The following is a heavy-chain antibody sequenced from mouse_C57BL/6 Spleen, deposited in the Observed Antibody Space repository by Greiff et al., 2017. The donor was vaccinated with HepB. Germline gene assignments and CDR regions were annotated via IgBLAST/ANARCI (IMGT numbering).Heavy chain of an antibody. V-gene: IGHV1-50*01. J-gene: IGHJ2*01. CDR3: ARPAPIYGSSYEYY. D-gene: IGHD1-1*01. CDR1: GYTFTSYW. Sequence: QVQLQQPGAELVKPGASVKLSCKASGYTFTSYWMQWVKQRPGQGLEWIGEIVPSDSYTNYNQKFKGKATLTVDTSSSTAYMQLSSLTSEDSAVYYCARPAPIYGSSYEYYWGQGTTLTVSS. CDR2: IVPSDSYT.